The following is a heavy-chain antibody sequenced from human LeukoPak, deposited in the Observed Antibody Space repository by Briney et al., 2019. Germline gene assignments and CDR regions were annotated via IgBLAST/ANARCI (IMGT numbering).Heavy chain of an antibody. D-gene: IGHD1-20*01. V-gene: IGHV3-9*01. CDR1: GFTFDDYA. CDR2: ISWNSGSI. Sequence: GGSLRLSCAASGFTFDDYAMHWVRQAPGKGLEWVSGISWNSGSIGYADSVEGRFTISRDNAKNSLYLQMNSLRVEDTAVYYCARAHNWKYGTFDYWGQGTLVTVSS. CDR3: ARAHNWKYGTFDY. J-gene: IGHJ4*02.